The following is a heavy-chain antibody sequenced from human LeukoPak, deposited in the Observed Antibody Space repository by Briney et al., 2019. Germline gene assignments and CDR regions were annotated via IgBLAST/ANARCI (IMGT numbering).Heavy chain of an antibody. J-gene: IGHJ6*02. CDR1: GGSISSYY. V-gene: IGHV4-59*12. CDR2: IYYSGST. D-gene: IGHD3-3*01. Sequence: PSETLSLTCTVSGGSISSYYWSWIRQPPGKGLEWIGYIYYSGSTNYNPSLKSRVTISVDTSKNQFSLKLSSVTAADTAVYYCARGLRLARYYDFWSGYPPLYGMDVWGQGTTVTVSS. CDR3: ARGLRLARYYDFWSGYPPLYGMDV.